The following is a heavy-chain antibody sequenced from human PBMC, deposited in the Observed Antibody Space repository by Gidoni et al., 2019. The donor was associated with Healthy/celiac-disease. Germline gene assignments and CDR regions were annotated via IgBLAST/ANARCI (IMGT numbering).Heavy chain of an antibody. CDR1: GFSLSTCGVG. V-gene: IGHV2-5*02. Sequence: QITLKDAGPTLVKPTQTLPLTCTFSGFSLSTCGVGVGWIRQHPGKALEWLALIYWDDDKRYSPSLKSRLTITKDTSKNQVVLTMTNMDPVDTATYYCARTLRSDAFDIWGQGTMVTVSS. D-gene: IGHD3-16*01. CDR3: ARTLRSDAFDI. J-gene: IGHJ3*02. CDR2: IYWDDDK.